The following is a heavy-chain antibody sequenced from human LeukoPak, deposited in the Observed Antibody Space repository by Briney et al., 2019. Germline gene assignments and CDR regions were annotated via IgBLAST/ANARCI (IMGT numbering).Heavy chain of an antibody. Sequence: SVKVSCKASGFTFTSSAVQWVRQARGQRLEWIGWIVVGSGNTNYAQKFQERVTITRDMSTSTAYMELSSLRSEDTAVYYCTTVMRYGYDYDYWGQGALVTVSS. CDR3: TTVMRYGYDYDY. CDR1: GFTFTSSA. CDR2: IVVGSGNT. D-gene: IGHD5-12*01. J-gene: IGHJ4*02. V-gene: IGHV1-58*01.